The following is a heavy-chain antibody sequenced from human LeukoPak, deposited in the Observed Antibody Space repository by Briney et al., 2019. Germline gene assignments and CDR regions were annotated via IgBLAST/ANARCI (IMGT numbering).Heavy chain of an antibody. Sequence: ASVKVSCKVSGYTLTELSMHWVRQAPGKGLEWMGGFDPEDGETIYAQKFQGRVTMAEDTSTDTAYMELSSLRSEDTAVYYCATDLGRISGGNSDYWGQGTLVTVSS. CDR3: ATDLGRISGGNSDY. J-gene: IGHJ4*02. CDR2: FDPEDGET. D-gene: IGHD2-15*01. V-gene: IGHV1-24*01. CDR1: GYTLTELS.